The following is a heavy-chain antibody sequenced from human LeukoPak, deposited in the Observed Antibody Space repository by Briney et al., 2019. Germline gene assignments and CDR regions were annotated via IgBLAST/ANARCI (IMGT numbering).Heavy chain of an antibody. CDR1: GFTFSNAW. CDR2: INEDGSGK. J-gene: IGHJ4*02. CDR3: ARHIPRGNNYFDY. V-gene: IGHV3-7*01. Sequence: GGSLRLSCAASGFTFSNAWMRWVRQAPGKGLEWVANINEDGSGKYYVDSVKGRFTISRDNAENSLYLQMNSLRAEDTAMYYCARHIPRGNNYFDYWGQGTLVTVSS. D-gene: IGHD3-16*01.